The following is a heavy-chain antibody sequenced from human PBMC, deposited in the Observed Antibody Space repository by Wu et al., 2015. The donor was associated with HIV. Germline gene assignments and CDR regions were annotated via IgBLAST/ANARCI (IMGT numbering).Heavy chain of an antibody. CDR2: IIPIFGTA. V-gene: IGHV1-69*12. D-gene: IGHD6-13*01. CDR3: ARDSSSRNDYYYYYYMDV. Sequence: VQLVQSGAEMKKPGSSVKLSCKASGGTFSSYAISWVRQAPGQGLEWMGGIIPIFGTANYAQKFQGRVTITADESTSTAYMELSSLRSEDTAVYYCARDSSSRNDYYYYYYMDVWGKGTTVTVSS. CDR1: GGTFSSYA. J-gene: IGHJ6*03.